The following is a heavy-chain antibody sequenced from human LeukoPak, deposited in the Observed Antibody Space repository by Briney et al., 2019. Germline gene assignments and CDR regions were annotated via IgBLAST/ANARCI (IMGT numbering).Heavy chain of an antibody. D-gene: IGHD3-16*01. V-gene: IGHV3-7*01. CDR3: ARELKEGGGFDP. CDR2: MKQDESVK. Sequence: PGGSLRLSCAASGFTLSSYWMSWVRQAPGKGLEWVANMKQDESVKYYVDSVKGRFTVSRDNAKNSLFLQMNSLRAEDTAIYYCARELKEGGGFDPWGQGTLVTVSS. J-gene: IGHJ5*02. CDR1: GFTLSSYW.